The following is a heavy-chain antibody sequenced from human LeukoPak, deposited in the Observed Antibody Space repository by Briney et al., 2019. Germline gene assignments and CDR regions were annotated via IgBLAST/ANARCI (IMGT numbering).Heavy chain of an antibody. J-gene: IGHJ4*02. CDR2: ISGSGTSI. V-gene: IGHV3-48*04. D-gene: IGHD3-10*01. CDR3: AKDTYYYGSGSYSLHDY. Sequence: GGSLRLSCAASGFTFSNYWMTWVRQAPGRGLEWISYISGSGTSIYHANSVKGRFTISRDNAKNSVYLQMNSLRAEDTAVYYCAKDTYYYGSGSYSLHDYWGQGTLVTVSS. CDR1: GFTFSNYW.